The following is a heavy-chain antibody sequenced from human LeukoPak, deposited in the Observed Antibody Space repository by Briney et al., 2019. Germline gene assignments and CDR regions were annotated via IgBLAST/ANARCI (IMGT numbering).Heavy chain of an antibody. CDR3: AKAFQRGWERDAFAF. V-gene: IGHV3-13*05. CDR1: GFTFNSYD. D-gene: IGHD1-26*01. CDR2: IGTAGDP. J-gene: IGHJ3*01. Sequence: PGGSLRLSCAASGFTFNSYDMHWVRQATGKGLEWVSAIGTAGDPYYPGSVKGRFTISRDNSKNTLYLQMNSLGADDTAVYYCAKAFQRGWERDAFAFWGQGTLVTVSS.